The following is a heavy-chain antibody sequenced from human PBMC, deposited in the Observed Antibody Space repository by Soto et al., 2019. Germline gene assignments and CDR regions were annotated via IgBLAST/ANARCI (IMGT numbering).Heavy chain of an antibody. CDR2: INHSGST. J-gene: IGHJ3*02. Sequence: SEIMSLTCALDGGSFSGYYWSWIRQPPGKGLEWIGEINHSGSTNYNPSLKSRVTISVDTSKNQFSLKLSSVTAADTAVYYFARHEAPLWFGPAGACDIWGQGTMVTVS. D-gene: IGHD3-10*01. CDR3: ARHEAPLWFGPAGACDI. V-gene: IGHV4-34*01. CDR1: GGSFSGYY.